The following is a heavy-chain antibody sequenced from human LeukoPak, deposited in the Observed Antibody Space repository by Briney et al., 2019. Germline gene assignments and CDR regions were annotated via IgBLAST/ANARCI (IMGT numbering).Heavy chain of an antibody. CDR1: GLTLSNYW. D-gene: IGHD2-2*01. CDR2: INPDGGEE. CDR3: ARAQESTLYGMDV. Sequence: GGSLRLSCAVSGLTLSNYWMNWVRQTPGKGLEWVANINPDGGEERYVDSVKGRFVISRDNAKNSLYLQMNSLRAEDTAVYYCARAQESTLYGMDVWGQGTTVTVSS. V-gene: IGHV3-7*02. J-gene: IGHJ6*02.